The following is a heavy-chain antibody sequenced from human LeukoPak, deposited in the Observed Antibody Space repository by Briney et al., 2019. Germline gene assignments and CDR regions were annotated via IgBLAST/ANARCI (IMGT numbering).Heavy chain of an antibody. CDR1: GFPFSNYW. J-gene: IGHJ4*02. Sequence: GGSLRLSCAGSGFPFSNYWMAWVRHAPGPGLELVANMKEDGGEITYVDSVKGRFTISTDNAKNSLDLQMNSLRVDDTAVYYCVRDRGYSTFDYWGQGTLVIVSS. CDR3: VRDRGYSTFDY. V-gene: IGHV3-7*01. D-gene: IGHD4-23*01. CDR2: MKEDGGEI.